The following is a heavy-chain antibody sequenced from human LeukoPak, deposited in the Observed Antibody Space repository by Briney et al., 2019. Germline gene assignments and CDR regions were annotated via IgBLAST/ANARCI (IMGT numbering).Heavy chain of an antibody. CDR1: GLTFSSYG. J-gene: IGHJ4*02. CDR2: IWYGGSNK. D-gene: IGHD3-22*01. CDR3: AKDGYYYDSSGYLDY. V-gene: IGHV3-30*02. Sequence: PGGSLRLSCAASGLTFSSYGMHWVCQAPGKGLEWVAVIWYGGSNKYYADSVKGRFTISRDNSKNTLYLQMNSLRAEDTAVYYCAKDGYYYDSSGYLDYWGQGTLVTVSS.